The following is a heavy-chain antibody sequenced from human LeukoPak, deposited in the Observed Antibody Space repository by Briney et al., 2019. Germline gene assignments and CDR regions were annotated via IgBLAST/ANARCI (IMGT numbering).Heavy chain of an antibody. CDR1: GGTFSSYA. Sequence: ASVKVSCKASGGTFSSYAISWVRQAPGQGLEWMGGIIPIFGTANYAQKFQGRVTITADESTSTAYMELSSLRSEDTAVYYCARGTFSGSYRIPFDYWGQGTLVTVSS. CDR2: IIPIFGTA. CDR3: ARGTFSGSYRIPFDY. D-gene: IGHD3-16*02. V-gene: IGHV1-69*01. J-gene: IGHJ4*02.